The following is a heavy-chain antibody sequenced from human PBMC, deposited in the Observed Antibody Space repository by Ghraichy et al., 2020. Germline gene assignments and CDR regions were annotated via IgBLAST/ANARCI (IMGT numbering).Heavy chain of an antibody. CDR3: ARRNTPPGFYGMDV. CDR1: GDSVSSNSAA. Sequence: TLSLTCAISGDSVSSNSAAWNWIRQSPSRGLEWLGRIYYRSKWYNEYAVSVKSRITINADTSKNQFSLQLSSVTPEDTAIYYCARRNTPPGFYGMDVWGQGTTVIVSS. V-gene: IGHV6-1*01. D-gene: IGHD5-18*01. J-gene: IGHJ6*02. CDR2: IYYRSKWYN.